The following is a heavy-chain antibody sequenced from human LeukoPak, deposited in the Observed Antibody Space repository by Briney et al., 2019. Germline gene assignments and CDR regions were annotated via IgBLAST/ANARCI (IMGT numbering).Heavy chain of an antibody. CDR3: AREDRIRGYSHVGFDY. CDR1: GYSISSGYY. J-gene: IGHJ4*02. CDR2: IYHSGST. V-gene: IGHV4-38-2*02. Sequence: SETLSLTCTVSGYSISSGYYWGWIRPPPGKGLEWIGSIYHSGSTYYNPSLKSRVTISVDTSKNQFSLKLSSVTAADTAVYYCAREDRIRGYSHVGFDYWGQGTLVTVSS. D-gene: IGHD5-18*01.